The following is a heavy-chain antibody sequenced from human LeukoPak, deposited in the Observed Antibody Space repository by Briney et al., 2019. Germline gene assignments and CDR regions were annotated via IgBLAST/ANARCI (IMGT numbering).Heavy chain of an antibody. J-gene: IGHJ3*02. CDR1: GASITQHY. CDR2: FYYDGSI. D-gene: IGHD3-16*01. CDR3: TRGITGHYRSLGGFAFDI. V-gene: IGHV4-59*11. Sequence: PSETLSLTCTVSGASITQHYWSWIRQPPGKGLEYIGYFYYDGSINYTSSVRSRVTILVDTSKNQFTLNLRSVSAADTAKYYCTRGITGHYRSLGGFAFDIWGQGTMVAVSS.